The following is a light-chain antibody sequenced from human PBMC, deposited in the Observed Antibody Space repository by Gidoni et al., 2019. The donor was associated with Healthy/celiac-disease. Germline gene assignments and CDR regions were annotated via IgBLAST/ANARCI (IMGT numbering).Light chain of an antibody. CDR2: GAS. CDR1: QSVSNSY. J-gene: IGKJ1*01. V-gene: IGKV3-20*01. CDR3: QQYGSSPRT. Sequence: EIAFTQSPGTLSLSPGERAPHSCRASQSVSNSYLAWYQQKPGQAPRLLIYGASSRATVIPDRFSGSGSGTDFTLTISRLEPEDFAVYYCQQYGSSPRTFGQGTKVEIK.